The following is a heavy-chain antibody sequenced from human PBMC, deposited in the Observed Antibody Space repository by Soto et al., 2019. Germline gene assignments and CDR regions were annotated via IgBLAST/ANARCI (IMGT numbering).Heavy chain of an antibody. V-gene: IGHV3-30-3*01. J-gene: IGHJ6*02. CDR2: ISDEVTNK. CDR3: ARGVGVYGSGSNYYYYYGMDV. CDR1: GFTFSSYA. Sequence: GGSLRLSCAASGFTFSSYAMHWVRQAPGKGLEWVAVISDEVTNKNYPDSVKGRLPISTDNSKNTLYLQMDSLGAEDTAVYYCARGVGVYGSGSNYYYYYGMDVWGQGTTVTVSS. D-gene: IGHD3-10*01.